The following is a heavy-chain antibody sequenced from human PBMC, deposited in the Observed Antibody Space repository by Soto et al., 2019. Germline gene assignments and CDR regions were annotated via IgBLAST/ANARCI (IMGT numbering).Heavy chain of an antibody. V-gene: IGHV3-21*01. J-gene: IGHJ4*02. Sequence: LSCASSVFTFSRHSMNWVRQAPGKGLECVSSISSTTNYIYYADSMNGRFTVSRDNAKNSVYLDMNSLSAEDTAVYYCARESEDLTSNFDYWGQGTLVTVSS. CDR2: ISSTTNYI. CDR1: VFTFSRHS. CDR3: ARESEDLTSNFDY.